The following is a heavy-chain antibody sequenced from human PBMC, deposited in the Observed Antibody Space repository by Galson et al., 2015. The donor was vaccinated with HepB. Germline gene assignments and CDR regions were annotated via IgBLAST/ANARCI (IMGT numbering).Heavy chain of an antibody. J-gene: IGHJ4*02. Sequence: SLRLSCAVSGFTVNRYWMHWVRQAPGKGLVWVARINSDGSGTAYADLVRGRFTISRDNARKRLYLQMNGLKVEDTAVYYCARDPGGGGYDLDYWGQGTQVSVSS. CDR3: ARDPGGGGYDLDY. D-gene: IGHD5-12*01. CDR1: GFTVNRYW. V-gene: IGHV3-74*01. CDR2: INSDGSGT.